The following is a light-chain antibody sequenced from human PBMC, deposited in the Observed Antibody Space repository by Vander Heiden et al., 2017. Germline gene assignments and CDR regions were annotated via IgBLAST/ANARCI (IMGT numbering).Light chain of an antibody. CDR3: QKYYSDPQT. J-gene: IGKJ4*02. CDR1: QGISTY. V-gene: IGKV1-27*01. CDR2: AAS. Sequence: DIQMTQSPSSLSASVGDRVTITCRASQGISTYLAWYQQKPGRVPKLLIYAASTLQSGVPSRFSGSGSGTYFTLTINCLQPEDVATYYCQKYYSDPQTFGRGTKVEIK.